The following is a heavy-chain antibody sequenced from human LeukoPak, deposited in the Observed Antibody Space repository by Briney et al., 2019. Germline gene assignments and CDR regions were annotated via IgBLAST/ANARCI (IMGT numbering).Heavy chain of an antibody. CDR2: IYYSGST. J-gene: IGHJ5*02. Sequence: SETLSLTCTGSGGSISSSSYYWGWIRQPPGKGLEWIPSIYYSGSTYYNPSLKSRVTISVDTSKNQFSLKLSSVTSADTAVYYCARQVRDSSGYLDWFDPWGQGTLVTVSS. CDR3: ARQVRDSSGYLDWFDP. D-gene: IGHD3-22*01. CDR1: GGSISSSSYY. V-gene: IGHV4-39*01.